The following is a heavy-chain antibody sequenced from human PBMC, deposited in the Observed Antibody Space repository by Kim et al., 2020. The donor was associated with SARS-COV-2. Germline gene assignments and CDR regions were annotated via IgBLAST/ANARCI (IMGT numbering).Heavy chain of an antibody. Sequence: KGRFTISRDNSKNTLYLQMNSLRAEDTAVYYCAKDSIWFGELLYGWFDPWGQGTLVTVSS. D-gene: IGHD3-10*01. J-gene: IGHJ5*02. V-gene: IGHV3-30*02. CDR3: AKDSIWFGELLYGWFDP.